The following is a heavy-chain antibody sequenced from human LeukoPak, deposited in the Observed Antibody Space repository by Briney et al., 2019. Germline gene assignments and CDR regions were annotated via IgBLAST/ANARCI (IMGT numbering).Heavy chain of an antibody. V-gene: IGHV1-8*01. CDR2: MNPNSGNT. CDR1: GYTFTSYD. CDR3: ARGQGIVVVPAGGMDV. J-gene: IGHJ6*02. Sequence: GASVKVSCKASGYTFTSYDINWVRQATGQGLEWMGWMNPNSGNTGYAQKFQGRVTMTRNTSISTAYMELNSLRSEDTAVYYCARGQGIVVVPAGGMDVWGQGTTVTVSS. D-gene: IGHD2-2*01.